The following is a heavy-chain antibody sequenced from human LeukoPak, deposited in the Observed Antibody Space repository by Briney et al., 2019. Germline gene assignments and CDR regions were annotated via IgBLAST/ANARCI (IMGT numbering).Heavy chain of an antibody. J-gene: IGHJ4*02. CDR1: GFTFSSYG. Sequence: GGSLRLSCAASGFTFSSYGMHWVRQAPGKGLEWVAVIWYDGSNKCYADSVKGRFTISRDNSKNTLYLQMNSLRAEDTAVYYCARDHHSSGYSFDYWGQGTLVTVSS. V-gene: IGHV3-33*01. CDR2: IWYDGSNK. D-gene: IGHD3-22*01. CDR3: ARDHHSSGYSFDY.